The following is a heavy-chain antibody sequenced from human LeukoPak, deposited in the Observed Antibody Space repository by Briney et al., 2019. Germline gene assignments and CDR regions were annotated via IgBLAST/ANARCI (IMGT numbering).Heavy chain of an antibody. D-gene: IGHD2-21*02. CDR3: ARGPVRDDGLTGISYYFGLDV. J-gene: IGHJ6*02. V-gene: IGHV4-34*01. CDR2: IHHRAGA. Sequence: SETLSLTCAVYGGSFADYYWSWIRHLPGKGLEWIGEIHHRAGANYNPSLWGRVTISADTSKNQFSLHLTSVTAADTATFYCARGPVRDDGLTGISYYFGLDVWGHGTTVTVFS. CDR1: GGSFADYY.